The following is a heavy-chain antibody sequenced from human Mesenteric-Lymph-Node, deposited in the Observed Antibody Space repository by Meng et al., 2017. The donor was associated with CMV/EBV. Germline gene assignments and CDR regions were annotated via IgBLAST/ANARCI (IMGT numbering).Heavy chain of an antibody. D-gene: IGHD3-3*01. Sequence: GESLKISCAASGFSFDDYNMYWVRQAPGKGLEWVSIFYTGGGTYYTESVKGRFSISRDNAKNSLYLQMNSLRAEDTAVYYCARWRLGITIFGVVIYYGMDVWGQGTTVTVSS. CDR3: ARWRLGITIFGVVIYYGMDV. J-gene: IGHJ6*02. CDR2: FYTGGGT. V-gene: IGHV3-69-1*02. CDR1: GFSFDDYN.